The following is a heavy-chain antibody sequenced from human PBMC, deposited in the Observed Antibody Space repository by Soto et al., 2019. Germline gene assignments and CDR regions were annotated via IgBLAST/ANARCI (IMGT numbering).Heavy chain of an antibody. Sequence: GGSLRLSCAASGFTFSSYGMHWVRQAPGKGLEWVAVIWYDGSNKYYADSVKGRFTISRDNSKNTLYLQMNSLRAEDTAVYYCAVFGQAYYFDYWAQGTLVTVSS. V-gene: IGHV3-33*01. CDR3: AVFGQAYYFDY. J-gene: IGHJ4*02. CDR1: GFTFSSYG. D-gene: IGHD2-21*01. CDR2: IWYDGSNK.